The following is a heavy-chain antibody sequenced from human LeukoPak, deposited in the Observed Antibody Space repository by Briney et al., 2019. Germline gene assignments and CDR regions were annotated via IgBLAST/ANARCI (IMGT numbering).Heavy chain of an antibody. D-gene: IGHD3-16*01. CDR3: ARDKYGGL. CDR2: ISSTSTT. Sequence: PGVSLRLSCAASGFSFSSYSMNWVRQAPGKGLEWVSYISSTSTTYYADSVKGRFTISRDNAKNSLYLQMNSLRDEDTALYYCARDKYGGLWGQGTMVTVSS. J-gene: IGHJ3*01. V-gene: IGHV3-48*02. CDR1: GFSFSSYS.